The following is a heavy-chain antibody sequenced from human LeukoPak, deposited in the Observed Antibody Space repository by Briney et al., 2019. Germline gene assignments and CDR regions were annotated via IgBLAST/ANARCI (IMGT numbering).Heavy chain of an antibody. CDR1: GFTSSSYA. D-gene: IGHD3-10*01. J-gene: IGHJ5*02. V-gene: IGHV3-64*01. CDR3: ARGYLNGGFDP. CDR2: ISRNGGST. Sequence: GGSLRLSCAASGFTSSSYAMHWVRQAPGKGLEYVSAISRNGGSTYYANSVKGRFTISRDNSKNTLYLQMGSLRAEDMAVYYCARGYLNGGFDPWGQGTLVTVSS.